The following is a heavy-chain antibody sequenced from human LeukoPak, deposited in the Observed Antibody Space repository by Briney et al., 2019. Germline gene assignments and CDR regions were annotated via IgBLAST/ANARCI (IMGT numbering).Heavy chain of an antibody. Sequence: GGSLRLSCAVSGITLSNYGVSWVRQAPGKGLEWVAGISDSGGSTNYADSVKGRFTISRDNAKNTLYLQMNSLRAEDTAVYFCAKRGVVIRVILVGFYKQAYYFDSWGQGALVTVSS. D-gene: IGHD3-10*01. CDR1: GITLSNYG. J-gene: IGHJ4*02. V-gene: IGHV3-23*01. CDR3: AKRGVVIRVILVGFYKQAYYFDS. CDR2: ISDSGGST.